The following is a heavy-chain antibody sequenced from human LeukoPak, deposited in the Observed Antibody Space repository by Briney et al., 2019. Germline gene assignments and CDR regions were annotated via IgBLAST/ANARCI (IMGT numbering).Heavy chain of an antibody. CDR1: GFTFDKYA. CDR3: ARGYYGSGSYYKDYYYYYGMDV. D-gene: IGHD3-10*01. J-gene: IGHJ6*02. V-gene: IGHV3-9*01. Sequence: GGSLRLPCAASGFTFDKYAMHWVRQAPGKGLEWVASVSWNSGSIGYADSVKGRFTISRDNAKNSLYLQMNSLRAEDTALYYCARGYYGSGSYYKDYYYYYGMDVWGQGTTVTVSS. CDR2: VSWNSGSI.